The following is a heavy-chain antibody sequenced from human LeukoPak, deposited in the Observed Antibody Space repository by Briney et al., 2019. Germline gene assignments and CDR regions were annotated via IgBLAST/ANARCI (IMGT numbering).Heavy chain of an antibody. V-gene: IGHV3-9*01. D-gene: IGHD5-12*01. Sequence: PGRSLRLSCAASGFTFDDYAMHWVRQAPGKGLEWVSGISWNSGSIGYADSVKGRFTISRDNAKNSLYLQMNSLRAEDTAVYYCANGFYFDYWGQGTLVTVSS. CDR1: GFTFDDYA. J-gene: IGHJ4*02. CDR2: ISWNSGSI. CDR3: ANGFYFDY.